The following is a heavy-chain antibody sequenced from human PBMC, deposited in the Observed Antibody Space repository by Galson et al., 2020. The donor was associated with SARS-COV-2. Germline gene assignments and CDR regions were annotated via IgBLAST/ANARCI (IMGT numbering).Heavy chain of an antibody. V-gene: IGHV3-48*03. CDR2: ISRSGSTI. CDR3: AREYYYDSSGYYYVGWFDP. D-gene: IGHD3-22*01. Sequence: GGSLRLSCAASGFTFSSYEMNWVRQAPGKGLEWVSYISRSGSTIYYADSVKGRFTISRDNAKNSLYLQMNSLRAEDTAVYYCAREYYYDSSGYYYVGWFDPWGQGTLVTVSS. CDR1: GFTFSSYE. J-gene: IGHJ5*02.